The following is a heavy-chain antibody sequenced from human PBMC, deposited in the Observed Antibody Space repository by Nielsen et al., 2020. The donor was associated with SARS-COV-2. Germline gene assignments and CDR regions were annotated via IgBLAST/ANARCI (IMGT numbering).Heavy chain of an antibody. CDR2: INSDGSST. CDR3: AKVEVPYNWNSGGFDY. CDR1: GFTFSSYW. D-gene: IGHD1-7*01. V-gene: IGHV3-74*01. Sequence: GGSLRLSCAASGFTFSSYWMHWVRQAPGKGLVWVSRINSDGSSTSYADSVKGRFTISRDNSKNTLYLQMNSLRAEDTAVYYCAKVEVPYNWNSGGFDYWGQGTLVTVSS. J-gene: IGHJ4*02.